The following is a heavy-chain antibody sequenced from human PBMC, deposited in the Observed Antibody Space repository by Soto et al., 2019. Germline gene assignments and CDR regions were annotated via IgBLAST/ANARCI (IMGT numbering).Heavy chain of an antibody. D-gene: IGHD6-19*01. J-gene: IGHJ4*02. CDR3: ARGRIAVAGPLPDY. CDR2: ISFNGVNE. CDR1: GFTFSSYA. V-gene: IGHV3-30-3*01. Sequence: PGGSLRLSCAASGFTFSSYAMHWVRQAPGKGLEWVATISFNGVNEYYADSVKGRFTISRDNSKKTLFLQMNSLRDEDTALYYCARGRIAVAGPLPDYWGQGTLVTVSS.